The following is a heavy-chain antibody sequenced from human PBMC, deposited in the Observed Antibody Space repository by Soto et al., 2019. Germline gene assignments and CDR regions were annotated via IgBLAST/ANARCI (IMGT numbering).Heavy chain of an antibody. CDR2: ISSSSSYI. D-gene: IGHD5-12*01. Sequence: EVQLVESGGGLVKPGGSLRLSCAASGFTFSSYSMNWVRQAPGKGLEWVSSISSSSSYIYYADSVKGRFTISRDNAKNSLYLQMNSLRAEDTAVYYCARKSGYSGYDGNWFDPWGQGTLVTVSS. CDR3: ARKSGYSGYDGNWFDP. CDR1: GFTFSSYS. J-gene: IGHJ5*02. V-gene: IGHV3-21*01.